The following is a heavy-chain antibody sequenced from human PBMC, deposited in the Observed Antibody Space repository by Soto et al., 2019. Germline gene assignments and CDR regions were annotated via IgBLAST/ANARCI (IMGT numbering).Heavy chain of an antibody. CDR2: IYYSGST. Sequence: QVQLQESGPGLVKPSQTLSLTCTVSGGSISSGGYYWSWIRQHPGKGLEWIGYIYYSGSTYYNPSLTSRVTIPVNTSKNQFSLKLSSVTAADTAVYYCARSVDTAMVTRHYYYYGMDVWGQGTTVTVSS. CDR3: ARSVDTAMVTRHYYYYGMDV. V-gene: IGHV4-31*03. D-gene: IGHD5-18*01. CDR1: GGSISSGGYY. J-gene: IGHJ6*02.